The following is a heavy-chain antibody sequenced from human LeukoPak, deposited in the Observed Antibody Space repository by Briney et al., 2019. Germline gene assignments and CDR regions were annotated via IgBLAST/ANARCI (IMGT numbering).Heavy chain of an antibody. CDR1: GGSFSGYY. V-gene: IGHV4-34*01. Sequence: ETLSLTCAVYGGSFSGYYWSWIRQPPGKGLEWIGEINHSGSTNYNPSLKSRVTISVDTSKNQFSLKLSSVTAADTAVYYCARQSIWFGPYYMDVWGKGTTVTISS. CDR3: ARQSIWFGPYYMDV. D-gene: IGHD3-10*01. J-gene: IGHJ6*03. CDR2: INHSGST.